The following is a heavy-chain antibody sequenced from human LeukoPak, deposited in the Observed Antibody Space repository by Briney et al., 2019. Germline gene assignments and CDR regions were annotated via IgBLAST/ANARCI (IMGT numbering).Heavy chain of an antibody. V-gene: IGHV2-5*02. CDR1: GFSLSTSGVG. CDR3: ARGPPDAFDI. CDR2: NYWDDDK. Sequence: SGPTLVNPTHALTLTCTFSGFSLSTSGVGVGWIRQPPGNALEWLSLNYWDDDKRYSPSLKSRLTITKDTSKNQVVLTMTNMDPVDTATYYCARGPPDAFDIWGQGTMVTVSS. J-gene: IGHJ3*02.